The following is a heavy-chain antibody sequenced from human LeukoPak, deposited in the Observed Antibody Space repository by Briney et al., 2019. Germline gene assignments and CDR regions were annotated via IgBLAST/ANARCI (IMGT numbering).Heavy chain of an antibody. CDR2: IPYSGST. CDR3: ARCKDYYVSGSYYKTFDY. Sequence: SSYSMNWVRQAPGKGLEWIGSIPYSGSTYYNPSLKSRVTISVDTSKNQFSLKLSSVTAADTAVYYCARCKDYYVSGSYYKTFDYWGQGTLVTVSS. J-gene: IGHJ4*02. D-gene: IGHD3-10*01. V-gene: IGHV4-39*07. CDR1: SSYS.